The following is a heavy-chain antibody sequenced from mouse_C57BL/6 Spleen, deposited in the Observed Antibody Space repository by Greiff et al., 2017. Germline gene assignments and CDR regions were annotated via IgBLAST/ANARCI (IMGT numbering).Heavy chain of an antibody. CDR3: ARGGGAMDY. J-gene: IGHJ4*01. V-gene: IGHV1-82*01. Sequence: QVQLQQSGPELVKPGASVKISCKASGYAFSSSWMNWVKQRPGKGLEWIGRIYPGDGDTNYNGKFKGKATLTADKSSSTAYMQLSSLTSEDSAVYFCARGGGAMDYGGQGTSVTVSS. CDR2: IYPGDGDT. CDR1: GYAFSSSW.